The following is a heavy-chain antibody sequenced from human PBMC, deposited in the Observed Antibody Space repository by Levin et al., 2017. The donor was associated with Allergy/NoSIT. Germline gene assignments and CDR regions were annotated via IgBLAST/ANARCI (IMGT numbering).Heavy chain of an antibody. D-gene: IGHD5-12*01. Sequence: LSLTCAASGFTFSSYSMNWVRQAPGKGLEWVSSISSSSSYIYYADSVKGRFTISRDNAKNSLYLQMNSLRAEDTAVYYCARDSPGSGQGYWGQGTLVTVSS. J-gene: IGHJ4*02. CDR1: GFTFSSYS. CDR2: ISSSSSYI. CDR3: ARDSPGSGQGY. V-gene: IGHV3-21*01.